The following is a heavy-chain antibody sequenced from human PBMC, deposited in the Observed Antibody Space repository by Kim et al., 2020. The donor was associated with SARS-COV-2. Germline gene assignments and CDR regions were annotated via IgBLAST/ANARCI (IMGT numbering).Heavy chain of an antibody. CDR3: ARDRGGVRGVIQGLDY. CDR2: ISYDGSNK. D-gene: IGHD3-10*01. Sequence: GGSLRLSCAASGFTFSSYAMHWVRQAPGKGLEWVAVISYDGSNKYYADSVKGRFTISRDNSKNTLYLQMNSLRAEDTAVYYCARDRGGVRGVIQGLDYWGQGTLVTVSS. V-gene: IGHV3-30-3*01. J-gene: IGHJ4*02. CDR1: GFTFSSYA.